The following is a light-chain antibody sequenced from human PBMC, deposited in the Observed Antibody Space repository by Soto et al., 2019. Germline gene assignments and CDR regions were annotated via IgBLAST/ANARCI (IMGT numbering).Light chain of an antibody. Sequence: EIVLTQSPGTLSLSPGERATLSCRASQSVSSSYLAWYQQKPGQAPRLLIYGASSRATGIPDRFSGSGSGTDFTLTISRLEPEDFAVYYCQQYVTSRRTFXPGTKVDI. J-gene: IGKJ1*01. CDR2: GAS. V-gene: IGKV3-20*01. CDR3: QQYVTSRRT. CDR1: QSVSSSY.